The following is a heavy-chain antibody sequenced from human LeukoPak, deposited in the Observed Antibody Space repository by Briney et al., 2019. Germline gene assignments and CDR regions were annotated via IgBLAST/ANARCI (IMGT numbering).Heavy chain of an antibody. CDR3: ARAAYSSTWYSRYFDL. CDR1: GFTFSNYN. CDR2: ITLSSSTI. J-gene: IGHJ2*01. V-gene: IGHV3-48*01. D-gene: IGHD6-13*01. Sequence: GGSLRLSCAASGFTFSNYNMNWVRQAPGKGLEWVSYITLSSSTIYYADSVKGRFTISRDNAKNSLSLQMNSLRAGDTAVYYCARAAYSSTWYSRYFDLWGRGTLVTVSS.